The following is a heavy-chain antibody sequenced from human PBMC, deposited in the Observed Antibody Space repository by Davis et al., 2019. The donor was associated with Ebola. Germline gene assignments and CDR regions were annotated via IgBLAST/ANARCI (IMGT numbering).Heavy chain of an antibody. J-gene: IGHJ4*02. D-gene: IGHD2-15*01. V-gene: IGHV3-74*01. CDR1: GFIFSSYW. CDR2: INSDGSST. CDR3: ARGGLLLWLVY. Sequence: HTGGSLRLSCAASGFIFSSYWMHWVRQAPGKGLVWVSRINSDGSSTSYADSVKGRFTISRDNAKNTLYLQMNSLRAEDTAVYYCARGGLLLWLVYWGQGTLVTVSS.